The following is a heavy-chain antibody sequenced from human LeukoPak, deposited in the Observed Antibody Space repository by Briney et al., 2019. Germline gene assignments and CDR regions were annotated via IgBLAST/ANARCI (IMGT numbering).Heavy chain of an antibody. D-gene: IGHD3-22*01. CDR2: INHSGST. Sequence: SETLSLTCAVYGGSFSGYYWSWIRQPPGKGLGWIGEINHSGSTNYNPSLKSRVTISVDTSKNQFSLKLSSVTAADTAVYYCAHSYYYDSSGYDYWGQGTLVTVSS. J-gene: IGHJ4*02. CDR3: AHSYYYDSSGYDY. V-gene: IGHV4-34*01. CDR1: GGSFSGYY.